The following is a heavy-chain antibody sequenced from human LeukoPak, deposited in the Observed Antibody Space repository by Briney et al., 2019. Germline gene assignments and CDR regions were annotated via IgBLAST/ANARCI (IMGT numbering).Heavy chain of an antibody. CDR1: GYTFTSYG. CDR2: ISAYNGNT. Sequence: GASVKVSCKASGYTFTSYGISWVRQAPGQGLEWMGWISAYNGNTNYAQKLQGRVTMTTDTSTSTAYMELRSLRSDDTAVYYCARDRLFGVLIMSAPLVGWFDPWGQGTLVTVSS. D-gene: IGHD3-3*01. V-gene: IGHV1-18*01. CDR3: ARDRLFGVLIMSAPLVGWFDP. J-gene: IGHJ5*02.